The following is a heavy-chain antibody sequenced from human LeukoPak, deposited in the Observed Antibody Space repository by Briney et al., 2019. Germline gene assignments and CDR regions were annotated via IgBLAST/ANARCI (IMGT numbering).Heavy chain of an antibody. CDR1: GFTFSSYA. Sequence: GGSLRLSCAASGFTFSSYAMSWVRQAPGKGLEWVSSISGSGDDTYYADSVRGRFTISRDNAKNSLYLQMNSLRAEDTAVYYCARGTPVGATAYWGQGTLVTVSS. CDR2: ISGSGDDT. J-gene: IGHJ4*02. CDR3: ARGTPVGATAY. D-gene: IGHD1-26*01. V-gene: IGHV3-23*01.